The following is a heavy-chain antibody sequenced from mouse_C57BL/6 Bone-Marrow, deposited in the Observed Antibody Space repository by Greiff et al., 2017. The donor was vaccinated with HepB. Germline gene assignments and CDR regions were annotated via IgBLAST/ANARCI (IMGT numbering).Heavy chain of an antibody. D-gene: IGHD1-1*01. CDR3: VRGAFYYYGSRSYSSHY. Sequence: VQLQQPGAELVKPGASVKQSCKASGYTFTSYWMHWVKRRPGRGLEWIGRIDPNSGGTKYNEKFKSKATLTVDKPSSTAYMQLSSLTSEDSAVYYFVRGAFYYYGSRSYSSHYWCQGTPLTVSP. CDR2: IDPNSGGT. V-gene: IGHV1-72*01. J-gene: IGHJ2*01. CDR1: GYTFTSYW.